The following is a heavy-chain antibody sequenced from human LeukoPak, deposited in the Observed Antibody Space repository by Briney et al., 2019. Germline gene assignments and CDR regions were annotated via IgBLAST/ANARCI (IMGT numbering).Heavy chain of an antibody. CDR2: IYHSGST. CDR3: ARRIAVAGRVYYFDY. Sequence: SETLSLTCTVSGYSISSGYYWGWIRQPPGKGLEWIGSIYHSGSTYYNPSLKSRVTISVDTSKNQFSLKLSSVTAADTAVYYCARRIAVAGRVYYFDYWGQGTLVTVSS. J-gene: IGHJ4*02. D-gene: IGHD6-19*01. CDR1: GYSISSGYY. V-gene: IGHV4-38-2*02.